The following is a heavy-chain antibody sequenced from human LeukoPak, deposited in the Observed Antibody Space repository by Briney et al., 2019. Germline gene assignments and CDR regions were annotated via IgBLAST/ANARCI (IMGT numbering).Heavy chain of an antibody. Sequence: SETLSLTCGVSGYSISSGYHWGWIRQPTGKGLEWIGSMSHSGSTYYNPSLKSRVTISVDTSKNQFSVKLSSVTAADTAVYYCASPPYCSGGSCSGPIDYWGQGTLVTVSS. V-gene: IGHV4-38-2*01. J-gene: IGHJ4*02. CDR2: MSHSGST. CDR1: GYSISSGYH. CDR3: ASPPYCSGGSCSGPIDY. D-gene: IGHD2-15*01.